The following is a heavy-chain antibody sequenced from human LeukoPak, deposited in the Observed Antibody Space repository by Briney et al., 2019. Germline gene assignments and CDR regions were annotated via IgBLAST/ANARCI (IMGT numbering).Heavy chain of an antibody. CDR2: ISSSSSTI. D-gene: IGHD4-17*01. CDR1: GFTFSSYS. J-gene: IGHJ6*03. V-gene: IGHV3-48*01. Sequence: GRSLRLSCAASGFTFSSYSMNWDRQAPGKGLEWASYISSSSSTIYYADSVKGRFTISRDNAKNSLYLQMNSLRAEDTAVYYCARGTVTTVSYYYYYMDVWGKGTTVTVSS. CDR3: ARGTVTTVSYYYYYMDV.